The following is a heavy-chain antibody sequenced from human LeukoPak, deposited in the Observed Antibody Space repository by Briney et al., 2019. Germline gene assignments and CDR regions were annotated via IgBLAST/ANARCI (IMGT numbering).Heavy chain of an antibody. Sequence: SVKVSCKASGGTFSSYAISWVRQAPGQGLEWMGGIIPIFGTANYAQKFQGRVTITADESTSTAYMELSSLRSEDTAVYYCARPFGVVIPYYYYYGMDVWGQGTTVTVSS. CDR3: ARPFGVVIPYYYYYGMDV. CDR2: IIPIFGTA. CDR1: GGTFSSYA. V-gene: IGHV1-69*13. J-gene: IGHJ6*02. D-gene: IGHD3-3*01.